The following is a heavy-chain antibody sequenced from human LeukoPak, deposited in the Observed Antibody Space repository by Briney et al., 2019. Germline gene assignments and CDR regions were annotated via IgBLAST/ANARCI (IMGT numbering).Heavy chain of an antibody. CDR3: ARGGGITMVRGVIPFDY. V-gene: IGHV1-2*02. CDR2: INPNSGGT. J-gene: IGHJ4*02. CDR1: GYTFTSYG. Sequence: GASVKVSCKASGYTFTSYGISWVRQAPGQGLEWMGWINPNSGGTNYAQKFQGRVTMTRDTSISTAYMELSRLRSDDTAVYYCARGGGITMVRGVIPFDYWGQGTLVTVSS. D-gene: IGHD3-10*01.